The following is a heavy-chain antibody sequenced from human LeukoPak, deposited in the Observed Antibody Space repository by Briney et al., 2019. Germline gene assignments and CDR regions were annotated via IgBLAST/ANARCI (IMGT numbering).Heavy chain of an antibody. Sequence: GASVKVSCKASGYTFTGYYMHWVRQAPGQGPEWMGWINPNSGGTNYAQKFQGRVTMTRDTSISIAYMELSRLRSDDTAVYYCAKARDGYSLDAFDIWGQGTMVTVSS. CDR2: INPNSGGT. D-gene: IGHD5-24*01. J-gene: IGHJ3*02. CDR1: GYTFTGYY. CDR3: AKARDGYSLDAFDI. V-gene: IGHV1-2*02.